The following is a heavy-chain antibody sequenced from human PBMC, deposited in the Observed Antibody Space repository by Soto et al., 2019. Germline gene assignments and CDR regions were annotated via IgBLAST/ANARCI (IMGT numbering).Heavy chain of an antibody. CDR3: AGPTDGFRSSHYPEDI. CDR1: GGSISTANW. D-gene: IGHD1-1*01. Sequence: SETLSLTCTISGGSISTANWWSWVRQAPGKGLEWIGEVFHSGRGNYNPSLKTRVSISLDKSKNQFSLTLNSVTAADTAVYYCAGPTDGFRSSHYPEDIWGQGTMVTVSS. J-gene: IGHJ3*02. V-gene: IGHV4-4*02. CDR2: VFHSGRG.